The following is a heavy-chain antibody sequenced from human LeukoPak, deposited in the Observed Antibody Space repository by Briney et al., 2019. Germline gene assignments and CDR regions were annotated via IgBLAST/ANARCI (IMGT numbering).Heavy chain of an antibody. CDR3: AKEREYSGYEPLPNDY. V-gene: IGHV3-21*04. Sequence: PGGSLRLSCAASGFTFSSFGMNWVRQAPGKGLEWVSSLSSSSSYIYYADSVKGRFTTSRDDSKNTLYLQMNSLRAEDTAVYYCAKEREYSGYEPLPNDYWGQGTLVTVSS. J-gene: IGHJ4*02. CDR2: LSSSSSYI. D-gene: IGHD5-12*01. CDR1: GFTFSSFG.